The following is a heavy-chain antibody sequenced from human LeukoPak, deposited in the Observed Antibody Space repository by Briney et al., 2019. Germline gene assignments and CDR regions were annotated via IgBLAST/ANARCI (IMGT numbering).Heavy chain of an antibody. Sequence: GASVKVSCKVSGYTLTESSMHWVRQAPGKGLEWMGGFDPEDGETIYAQKFQGRVTMTEDTSTDTAYMELSSLRSEDTAVYYCTSTTPSLRIAVAGWGQGTLVTVSS. CDR3: TSTTPSLRIAVAG. J-gene: IGHJ4*02. V-gene: IGHV1-24*01. CDR1: GYTLTESS. CDR2: FDPEDGET. D-gene: IGHD6-19*01.